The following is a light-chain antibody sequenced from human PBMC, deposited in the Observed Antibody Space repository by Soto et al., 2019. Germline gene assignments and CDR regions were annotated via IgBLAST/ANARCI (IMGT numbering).Light chain of an antibody. Sequence: DIVMTQSPLSLPVTPGEPASISCRSSRILLSTNGNHYLDWYLQKPGQSPQLLIYGGSNRASGVPDRFSGSGSGTDFTLKISRVEAEDVGIYYCMQALQAPITFGQGTRLEIK. CDR3: MQALQAPIT. CDR2: GGS. V-gene: IGKV2-28*01. J-gene: IGKJ5*01. CDR1: RILLSTNGNHY.